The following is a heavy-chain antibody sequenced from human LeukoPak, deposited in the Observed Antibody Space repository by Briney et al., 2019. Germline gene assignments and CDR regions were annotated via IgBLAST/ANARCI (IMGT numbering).Heavy chain of an antibody. CDR1: GCTFTSYY. CDR3: ARDLGYSYGYGGYFDY. J-gene: IGHJ4*02. CDR2: IDPSDGST. Sequence: GASVKVSCKASGCTFTSYYMHWVRQAPGQGLEWMGIIDPSDGSTIYAQKFQGRVTMTRDMSTSTVYMQLSSLRSEDTAVYYCARDLGYSYGYGGYFDYWGQGTLVTVSS. D-gene: IGHD5-18*01. V-gene: IGHV1-46*01.